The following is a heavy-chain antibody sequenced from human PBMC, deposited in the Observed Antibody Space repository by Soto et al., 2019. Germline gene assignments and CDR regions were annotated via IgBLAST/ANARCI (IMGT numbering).Heavy chain of an antibody. D-gene: IGHD3-16*02. CDR1: GYTFTSYG. J-gene: IGHJ3*02. CDR3: ARGLMITFGGVIVIPGDAFDI. CDR2: ISAYNGNT. V-gene: IGHV1-18*01. Sequence: ASVKVSCKASGYTFTSYGICWVRQAPGQGLEWMGWISAYNGNTNYAQKLQGRVTMTTDTSTSTAYMELRSLRSDDTAVYYCARGLMITFGGVIVIPGDAFDIWGQGTMVT.